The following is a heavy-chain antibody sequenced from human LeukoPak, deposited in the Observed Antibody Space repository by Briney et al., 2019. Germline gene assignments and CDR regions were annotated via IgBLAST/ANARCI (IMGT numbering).Heavy chain of an antibody. CDR2: IYTSGST. J-gene: IGHJ3*02. V-gene: IGHV4-4*09. D-gene: IGHD3-9*01. CDR3: ARLRYFDWLLGGGAFDI. Sequence: SETLSLTCTVSGGSISSYYWSWIRQPPGKGLEWIGYIYTSGSTNYNPSLKSRVTISVDTSKNQFSLKLSSVTAADTAVYYCARLRYFDWLLGGGAFDIWGQGTMVTVSS. CDR1: GGSISSYY.